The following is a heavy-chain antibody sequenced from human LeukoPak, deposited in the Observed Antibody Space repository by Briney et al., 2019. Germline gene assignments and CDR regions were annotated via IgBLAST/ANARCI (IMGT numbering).Heavy chain of an antibody. CDR1: GFTFSDYY. V-gene: IGHV3-11*01. CDR2: LSSSGSTI. Sequence: PGGSLRLSCAASGFTFSDYYMSWIRQAPGKGLEWVSYLSSSGSTIYYADSVKGRFTISRDNAKNSLYLQMNSLRAEDTAVYYCAREHKAFYYYGMDVWGQGTTVTVSS. J-gene: IGHJ6*02. CDR3: AREHKAFYYYGMDV.